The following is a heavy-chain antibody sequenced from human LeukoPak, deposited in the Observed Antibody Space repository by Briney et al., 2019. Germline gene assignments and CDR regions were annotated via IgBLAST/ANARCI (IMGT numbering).Heavy chain of an antibody. D-gene: IGHD3-22*01. V-gene: IGHV4-59*08. J-gene: IGHJ4*02. CDR2: IHYSGST. CDR1: GDSVSSYY. Sequence: SETLSLTCNVSGDSVSSYYWNWIRQPPGKGLEWIAYIHYSGSTNYNPSLRSRVTISVDTSKNQFSLKLSSVTAADTAVYYCARTATYYSNYYFDYWGQGTLVTVSS. CDR3: ARTATYYSNYYFDY.